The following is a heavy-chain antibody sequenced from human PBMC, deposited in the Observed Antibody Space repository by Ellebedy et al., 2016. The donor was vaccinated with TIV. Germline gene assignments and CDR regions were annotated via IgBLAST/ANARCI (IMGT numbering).Heavy chain of an antibody. CDR2: ISYDGSNK. V-gene: IGHV3-30-3*01. Sequence: PGGSLRLSCAASGFTFSSYAMHWVRQAPGKGLEWVAVISYDGSNKYYADSVKGRFTISRDNSKNTLYLQMNSLRAEDTAVYYCAKDRRERGDTTKWFFDLWGRGALVTVSS. D-gene: IGHD1-26*01. J-gene: IGHJ2*01. CDR1: GFTFSSYA. CDR3: AKDRRERGDTTKWFFDL.